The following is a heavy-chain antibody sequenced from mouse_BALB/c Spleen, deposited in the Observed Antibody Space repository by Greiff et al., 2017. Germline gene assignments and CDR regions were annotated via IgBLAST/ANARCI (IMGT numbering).Heavy chain of an antibody. J-gene: IGHJ4*01. CDR1: GYTFTDYE. CDR3: TRYPGYYGY. D-gene: IGHD2-3*01. Sequence: SGAELVRPGASVTLSCKASGYTFTDYEMHWVKQTPVHGLEWIGAIDPETGGTAYNQKFKGKATLTADKSSSTAYMELRSLTSEDSAVYYCTRYPGYYGYWGQGTSVTVSS. CDR2: IDPETGGT. V-gene: IGHV1-15*01.